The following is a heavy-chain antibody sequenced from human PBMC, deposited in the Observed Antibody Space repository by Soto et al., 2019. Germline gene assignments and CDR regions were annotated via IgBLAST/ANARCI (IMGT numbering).Heavy chain of an antibody. CDR3: GRHVAAGYGGYYSPLDP. CDR2: FYPGDSDT. D-gene: IGHD5-12*01. J-gene: IGHJ5*02. CDR1: GYNFGDYW. V-gene: IGHV5-51*01. Sequence: PGESLKISCKGSGYNFGDYWIGWVRQMPGKGLELMGSFYPGDSDTRYSPSFQGQVTMSGDKSSRTAYLHWGSLKASDTAIYYCGRHVAAGYGGYYSPLDPWGQGTLVTVSS.